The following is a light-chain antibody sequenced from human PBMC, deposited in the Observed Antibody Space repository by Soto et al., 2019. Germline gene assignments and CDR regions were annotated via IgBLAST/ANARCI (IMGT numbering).Light chain of an antibody. V-gene: IGKV3-11*01. J-gene: IGKJ4*01. CDR3: QQRNYWPPGALT. Sequence: EIVLTQSPATLSLSPGESATLSCRASQSVSSSLAWYQHKPGQAPRLLIYDASNRATGIPARFIGSGSGTDVTLTISSLEPEDFAVYYCQQRNYWPPGALTFGGGTKVEIK. CDR1: QSVSSS. CDR2: DAS.